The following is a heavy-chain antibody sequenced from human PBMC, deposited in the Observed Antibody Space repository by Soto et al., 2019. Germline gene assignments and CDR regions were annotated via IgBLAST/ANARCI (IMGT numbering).Heavy chain of an antibody. CDR2: ISSSSSYI. V-gene: IGHV3-21*01. CDR3: ARVGRDTAMVYYYYYYMDV. Sequence: GGSLRLSCAASGFTFSSYSMNWVRQAPGKGLEWVSSISSSSSYIYYADSVKGRFTISRDNAKNSLYLQMNSLRAEDTAVYYCARVGRDTAMVYYYYYYMDVWGKGTTVTVSS. D-gene: IGHD5-18*01. J-gene: IGHJ6*03. CDR1: GFTFSSYS.